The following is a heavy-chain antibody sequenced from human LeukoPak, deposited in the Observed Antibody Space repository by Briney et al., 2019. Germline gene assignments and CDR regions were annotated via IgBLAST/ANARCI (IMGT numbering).Heavy chain of an antibody. V-gene: IGHV3-30-3*01. D-gene: IGHD3-10*01. J-gene: IGHJ4*02. CDR2: ISYDGSNK. Sequence: PGGSLRLSCAASGFTFSSYAMHWVRQAPGKGLEWVAVISYDGSNKYYADSVKGRFTISRDNSKNTLYLQMNNLRAEDTAAYYCAKGSFWGQGTLVTVSS. CDR3: AKGSF. CDR1: GFTFSSYA.